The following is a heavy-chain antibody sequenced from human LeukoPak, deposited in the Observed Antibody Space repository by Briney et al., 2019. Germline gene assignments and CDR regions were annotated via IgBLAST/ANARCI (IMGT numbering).Heavy chain of an antibody. CDR1: GFTFSSYW. J-gene: IGHJ4*02. CDR2: IKQDGSEK. Sequence: GGSLRLSCAASGFTFSSYWMSWVCQAPGKGLEWVANIKQDGSEKYYVDSVKGRFTISRDNAKNSLYLQMNSLRAEDTAVYYCARDSGYYYPNHDYWGQGTLVTVSS. D-gene: IGHD3-22*01. CDR3: ARDSGYYYPNHDY. V-gene: IGHV3-7*01.